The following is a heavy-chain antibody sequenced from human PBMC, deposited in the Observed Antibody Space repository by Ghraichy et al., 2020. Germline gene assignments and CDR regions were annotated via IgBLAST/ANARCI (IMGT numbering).Heavy chain of an antibody. Sequence: LSLTCAASGFTFSSYGMHWVRQAPGKGLEWVAVISNDGSNKYYGDSVKGRFTISRDNSKNTLYLQMNSLRVEDTAVYYCAKARAEAALYYYYGMDVWGQGTTVTVSS. CDR3: AKARAEAALYYYYGMDV. CDR2: ISNDGSNK. V-gene: IGHV3-30*18. CDR1: GFTFSSYG. J-gene: IGHJ6*02. D-gene: IGHD6-19*01.